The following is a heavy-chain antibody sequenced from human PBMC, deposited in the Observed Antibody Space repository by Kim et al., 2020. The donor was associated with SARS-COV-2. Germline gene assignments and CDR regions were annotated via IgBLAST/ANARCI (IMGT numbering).Heavy chain of an antibody. Sequence: SEPLSLTCTVSGGSISSSSYYWGWIRQPPGKGLEWIGSIYYSGSTYYNPSLKSRVTISVDTSKNQFSLKLSSVTAADTAVYYCARHDSASITIFGVVIKYGMDVWGQGTTVTVSS. CDR2: IYYSGST. CDR3: ARHDSASITIFGVVIKYGMDV. D-gene: IGHD3-3*01. V-gene: IGHV4-39*01. CDR1: GGSISSSSYY. J-gene: IGHJ6*02.